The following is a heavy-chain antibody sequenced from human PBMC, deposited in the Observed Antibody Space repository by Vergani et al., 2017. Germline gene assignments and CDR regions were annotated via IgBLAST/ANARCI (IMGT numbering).Heavy chain of an antibody. CDR2: LTGVGGST. Sequence: EVQLLESGGSLKQPGGSVRLSCAASGFTFSTYAMHWVRQAPGKGLEWVSALTGVGGSTYYADPFKGRFIISRDNSRDTLYLQMNSLRPEDTATYYCVKDAGSYENFFDSWGQGTLVTVSS. J-gene: IGHJ4*02. CDR1: GFTFSTYA. V-gene: IGHV3-23*01. D-gene: IGHD1-26*01. CDR3: VKDAGSYENFFDS.